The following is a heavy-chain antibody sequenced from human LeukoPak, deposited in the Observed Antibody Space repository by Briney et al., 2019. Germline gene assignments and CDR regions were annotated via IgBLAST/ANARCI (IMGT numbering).Heavy chain of an antibody. Sequence: GASVKVSCKASGYTFTSYYMHWVRQAPGQGLEWMGIINPSGGSTSYAQKFQGRVTMTRDTSTSTVYMELSSLRSEDTAVYYCARGYYYDSSGYFAIGYWGQGTLVTVSS. CDR2: INPSGGST. CDR3: ARGYYYDSSGYFAIGY. D-gene: IGHD3-22*01. J-gene: IGHJ4*02. V-gene: IGHV1-46*01. CDR1: GYTFTSYY.